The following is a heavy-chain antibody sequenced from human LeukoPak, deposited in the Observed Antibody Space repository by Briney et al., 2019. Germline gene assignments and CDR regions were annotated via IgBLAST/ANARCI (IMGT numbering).Heavy chain of an antibody. CDR2: IYHSGST. CDR3: ARGLGVVTNFDY. J-gene: IGHJ4*02. V-gene: IGHV4-38-2*02. Sequence: SETLSLTCTVSGYSISSSYYWGWIRQPPGKGLEWIGSIYHSGSTYHNPSLKSRVTISVDTSKNQFSLKLSSVTAADTAVYYCARGLGVVTNFDYWGQGTLVTVSS. CDR1: GYSISSSYY. D-gene: IGHD3-3*01.